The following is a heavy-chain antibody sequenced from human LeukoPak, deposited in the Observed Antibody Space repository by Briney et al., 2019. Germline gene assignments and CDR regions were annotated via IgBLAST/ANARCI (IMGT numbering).Heavy chain of an antibody. J-gene: IGHJ5*02. CDR2: INPNSGGT. D-gene: IGHD3-10*01. Sequence: ASVTVSCKSSGFTFTVYFIHWVRQAPGQGLEWMGWINPNSGGTNYPQRFQGRVTVTRDTSIRTVYMELSRLRSDDTAVYYCARGFGDWGLSWFDPWGQGTLVTVSS. CDR1: GFTFTVYF. V-gene: IGHV1-2*02. CDR3: ARGFGDWGLSWFDP.